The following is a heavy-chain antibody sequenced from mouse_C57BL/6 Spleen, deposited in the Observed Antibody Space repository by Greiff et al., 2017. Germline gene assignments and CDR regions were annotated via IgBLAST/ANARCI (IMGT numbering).Heavy chain of an antibody. Sequence: EVQLQQSGPELVKPGASVKISCKASGYSFTGYYMNWVKQSPEKSLEWIGEINPSTGGTTYNQKFKATATLTVDKSSSTAYMQLKSLTSEDSAVYYCARGIPTVVAPGYFDVWGTGTTVTVSS. CDR2: INPSTGGT. CDR3: ARGIPTVVAPGYFDV. V-gene: IGHV1-42*01. J-gene: IGHJ1*03. CDR1: GYSFTGYY. D-gene: IGHD1-1*01.